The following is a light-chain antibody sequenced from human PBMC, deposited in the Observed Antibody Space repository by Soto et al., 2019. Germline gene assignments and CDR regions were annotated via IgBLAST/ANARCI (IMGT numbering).Light chain of an antibody. Sequence: QSVLTQPASVSGSPGQSITISCTGTSRDVGNYNPVCWYQQHPGKAPKLLIYEGSKRPSGISSRFSGSKSGNTASLTISGLQAEDEADYFCCSYPGSSAYVFGAGTKLTVL. CDR2: EGS. J-gene: IGLJ1*01. CDR1: SRDVGNYNP. CDR3: CSYPGSSAYV. V-gene: IGLV2-23*01.